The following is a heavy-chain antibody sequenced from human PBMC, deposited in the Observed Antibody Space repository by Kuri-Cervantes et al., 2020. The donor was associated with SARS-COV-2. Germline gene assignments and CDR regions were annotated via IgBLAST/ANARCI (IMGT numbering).Heavy chain of an antibody. CDR3: ASPYYYDSSGSDAFDI. D-gene: IGHD3-22*01. J-gene: IGHJ3*02. V-gene: IGHV1-69*05. CDR2: IIPIFGTA. CDR1: GYTFTGYY. Sequence: SVKVSCKASGYTFTGYYMHWVRQAPGQGLEWMGGIIPIFGTANYAQKFQGRVTITTDESTSTAYMELSSLRSEDTAVYYCASPYYYDSSGSDAFDIWGQGIMVTVSS.